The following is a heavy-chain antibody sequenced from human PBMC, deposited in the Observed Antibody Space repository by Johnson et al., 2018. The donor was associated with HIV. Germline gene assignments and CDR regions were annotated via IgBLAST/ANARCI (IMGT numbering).Heavy chain of an antibody. J-gene: IGHJ3*02. CDR1: GFTFDDYA. CDR2: ISWNSGSI. D-gene: IGHD1-26*01. V-gene: IGHV3-9*01. CDR3: AKDRVGAVPDAFDI. Sequence: VQLVESGGGLVQPGRSLTLSCAASGFTFDDYAMHWVRQAPGKGLEWVSGISWNSGSIGYADSVKGRFTISRDNAKNSLYLQMNSMRAEDTALYYCAKDRVGAVPDAFDIWGQGTMVTVSS.